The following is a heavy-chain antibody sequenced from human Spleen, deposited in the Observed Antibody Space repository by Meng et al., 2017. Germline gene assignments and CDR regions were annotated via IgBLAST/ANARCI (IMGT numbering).Heavy chain of an antibody. V-gene: IGHV5-51*01. CDR2: IYADDSDT. J-gene: IGHJ3*02. D-gene: IGHD2-15*01. Sequence: KVSCKGSGYSFTSYWIVWVRQMPGKGREWMGMIYADDSDTRYSPSFQGQVTISADKSITTAYLQRSSLKASDTAMYYCARHRSLGYCTGGSCSDVDDAFDIWGQGTMVTVSS. CDR3: ARHRSLGYCTGGSCSDVDDAFDI. CDR1: GYSFTSYW.